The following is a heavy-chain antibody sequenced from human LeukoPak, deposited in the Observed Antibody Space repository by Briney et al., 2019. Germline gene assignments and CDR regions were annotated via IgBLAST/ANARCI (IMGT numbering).Heavy chain of an antibody. CDR3: VKDGKPYSSSWSYDY. Sequence: GGSLRLSCAASGFSFTSYAMNWVRQAPGKGLEWVSAISGSGGSTYYADSVKGRFTISRDNSKNTLYLQMNSLRAEDTAVYYCVKDGKPYSSSWSYDYWGQGTLVTVSS. CDR1: GFSFTSYA. D-gene: IGHD6-13*01. CDR2: ISGSGGST. V-gene: IGHV3-23*01. J-gene: IGHJ4*02.